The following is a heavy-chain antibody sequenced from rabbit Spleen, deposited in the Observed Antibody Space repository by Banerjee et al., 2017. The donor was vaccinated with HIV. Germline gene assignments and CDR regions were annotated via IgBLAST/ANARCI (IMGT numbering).Heavy chain of an antibody. D-gene: IGHD8-1*01. V-gene: IGHV1S47*01. CDR3: ARDGAGGIYFNL. CDR2: IVPIFGVT. CDR1: GFDFSKYG. Sequence: QEQLEESGGGLVQPGGSLKLSCKASGFDFSKYGMSWVRQAPGKGLEWIGYIVPIFGVTYYANWVNGRFTISSHNAQNTLYLQLNSLTAADTATYFCARDGAGGIYFNLWGPGTLVTV. J-gene: IGHJ4*01.